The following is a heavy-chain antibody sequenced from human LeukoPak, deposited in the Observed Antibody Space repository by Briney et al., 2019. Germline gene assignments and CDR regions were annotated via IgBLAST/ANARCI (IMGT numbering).Heavy chain of an antibody. D-gene: IGHD2/OR15-2a*01. CDR2: IYYSGST. V-gene: IGHV4-59*12. CDR3: ARPVFGNWFDP. CDR1: GGSISSYY. J-gene: IGHJ5*02. Sequence: NPSETLSLTCTVSGGSISSYYWSWIRQPPGKGLEWIGYIYYSGSTNYNPSLRSRVTISVDKSKNQFSLKLSSVTAADTAVYYCARPVFGNWFDPWGQGTPVTVSS.